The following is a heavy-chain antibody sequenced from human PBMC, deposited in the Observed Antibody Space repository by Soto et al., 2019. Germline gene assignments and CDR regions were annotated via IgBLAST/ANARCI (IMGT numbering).Heavy chain of an antibody. CDR3: ARGQADWGYFQH. CDR1: GLTFSSYA. Sequence: QVQLVESGGGVVQPGRSLRLSCAASGLTFSSYAMHWVRQAPGKGLEWVAVISYDGSNKYYADSVKGRFTISRDNSKNTLYLQMNSLRAEDTAVYYCARGQADWGYFQHWGQGTLVTVSS. V-gene: IGHV3-30-3*01. D-gene: IGHD2-21*01. J-gene: IGHJ1*01. CDR2: ISYDGSNK.